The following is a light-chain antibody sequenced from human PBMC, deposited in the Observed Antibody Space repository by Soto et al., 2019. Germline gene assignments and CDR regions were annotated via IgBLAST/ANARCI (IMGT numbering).Light chain of an antibody. J-gene: IGKJ4*01. Sequence: EIVLTQSPGTLSLSPGERATLSCRASQSVSSNYLAWYQRKPGQAPRLLIYGASSRATGIPDRFSGSGSETDFTLTISRLEPEDFALYYCQQYGGSLIAFGGGTKVEIK. V-gene: IGKV3-20*01. CDR1: QSVSSNY. CDR2: GAS. CDR3: QQYGGSLIA.